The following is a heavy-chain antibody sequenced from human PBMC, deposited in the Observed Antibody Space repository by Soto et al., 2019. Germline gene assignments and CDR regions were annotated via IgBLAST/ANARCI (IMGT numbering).Heavy chain of an antibody. V-gene: IGHV3-7*05. Sequence: EVQLVESGGGLVQPGGSLRLSCAASGFTFRTYWLSWVRQVPGKGLEWVANINLDGSEKNYVDSVKGRFTISRENARNSLDLQMSSLRAEDTALYYCARDGSTSWYSYDYHGMDVWGQGTTVTVSS. CDR2: INLDGSEK. CDR1: GFTFRTYW. J-gene: IGHJ6*02. CDR3: ARDGSTSWYSYDYHGMDV. D-gene: IGHD5-18*01.